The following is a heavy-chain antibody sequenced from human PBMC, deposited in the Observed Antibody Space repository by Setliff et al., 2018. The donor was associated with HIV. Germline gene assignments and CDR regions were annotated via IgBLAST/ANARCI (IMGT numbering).Heavy chain of an antibody. J-gene: IGHJ4*02. D-gene: IGHD2-21*01. CDR2: IKSKTDGGTT. V-gene: IGHV3-15*01. Sequence: GGSLRLSCAASGLRFNKAWMNWVRQAPGKGLEWVGRIKSKTDGGTTDYAAPVKGRFTISRDDSKNTLYLQMNSLKIEDTAVYYCTTGTRLVDWGQGALVTVSS. CDR3: TTGTRLVD. CDR1: GLRFNKAW.